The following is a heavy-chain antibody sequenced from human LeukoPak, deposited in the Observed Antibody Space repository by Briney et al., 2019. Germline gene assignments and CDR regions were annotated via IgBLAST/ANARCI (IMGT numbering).Heavy chain of an antibody. CDR2: IYYSGTT. V-gene: IGHV4-39*01. Sequence: SETLSLTCTVSGGSITSNSHHWDWIRQAPGKGLEWFVNIYYSGTTSYNPSLQSRVSISVDTSKNQFYLRLSSVTAADTAVYYCARRGDILTDYAFDYWGQGTLVTVSS. J-gene: IGHJ4*02. CDR3: ARRGDILTDYAFDY. D-gene: IGHD3-9*01. CDR1: GGSITSNSHH.